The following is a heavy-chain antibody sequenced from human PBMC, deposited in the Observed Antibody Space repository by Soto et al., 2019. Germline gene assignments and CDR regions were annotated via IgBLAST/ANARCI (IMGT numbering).Heavy chain of an antibody. CDR3: AKDTYYYDRSGYYTYDH. CDR1: GFTFSSYG. J-gene: IGHJ4*02. D-gene: IGHD3-22*01. V-gene: IGHV3-30*18. Sequence: GGSLRLSCAASGFTFSSYGVHWVRQAPGKGLEWVASVSYDGSNKHYADSVKGRFTISRDNSRNTLDLQMNSLRAEDTAVYYYAKDTYYYDRSGYYTYDHWGQGPQVTVSS. CDR2: VSYDGSNK.